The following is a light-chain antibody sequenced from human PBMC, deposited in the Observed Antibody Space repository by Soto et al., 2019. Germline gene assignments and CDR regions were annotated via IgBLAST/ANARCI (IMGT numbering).Light chain of an antibody. Sequence: QSALTQPASVSGSPGQSITISCTATSSDVGGYNYVSWYQQHPGKAPKLMIYDVSNRPSGVSNRFSGSKSANTACLTISGLQAEDEADYYCSSYTGSSTYVVFGGGTKLTVL. V-gene: IGLV2-14*01. CDR2: DVS. CDR3: SSYTGSSTYVV. J-gene: IGLJ2*01. CDR1: SSDVGGYNY.